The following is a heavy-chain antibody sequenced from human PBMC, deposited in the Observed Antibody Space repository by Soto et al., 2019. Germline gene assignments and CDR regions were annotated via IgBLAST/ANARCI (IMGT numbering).Heavy chain of an antibody. V-gene: IGHV1-2*02. Sequence: ASVKVSCKASGYTFTTNDIDWVRQASGQGLEWMGWTSPSSLATNYAQRFQGRVTMSRDRATSTVYMELSRLRSEDTAVYYCAREDAERATRFLDYWGQGTVVTVSS. CDR3: AREDAERATRFLDY. CDR1: GYTFTTND. D-gene: IGHD2-21*01. CDR2: TSPSSLAT. J-gene: IGHJ4*02.